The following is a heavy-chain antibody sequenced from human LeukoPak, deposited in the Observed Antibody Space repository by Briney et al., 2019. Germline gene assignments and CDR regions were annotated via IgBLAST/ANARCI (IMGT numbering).Heavy chain of an antibody. V-gene: IGHV3-7*02. Sequence: GGSLRLSCAVSGFAFSTYWMSWVRQAPGKGLEWVANIKEDGSEKYYVDSVKGRFTISRDNAKNSLYLQMNSLRADDTAVYYCARSAAGTYYWGQGTLVTVSS. CDR1: GFAFSTYW. J-gene: IGHJ4*02. CDR3: ARSAAGTYY. CDR2: IKEDGSEK. D-gene: IGHD1-1*01.